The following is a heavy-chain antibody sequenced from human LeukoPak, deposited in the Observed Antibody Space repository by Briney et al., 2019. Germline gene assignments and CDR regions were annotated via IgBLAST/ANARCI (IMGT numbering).Heavy chain of an antibody. V-gene: IGHV4-61*02. J-gene: IGHJ5*02. CDR3: ARVSGIAAA. Sequence: PSETLSLTCTVSGGSISSGSYYWSWIRQPAGKGLEWIGRIYTSGSTNYNPSLKSRVTISVDKSKNQFSLKLSSVTAADTAVYYCARVSGIAAAWGQGTLVTVSS. D-gene: IGHD6-13*01. CDR2: IYTSGST. CDR1: GGSISSGSYY.